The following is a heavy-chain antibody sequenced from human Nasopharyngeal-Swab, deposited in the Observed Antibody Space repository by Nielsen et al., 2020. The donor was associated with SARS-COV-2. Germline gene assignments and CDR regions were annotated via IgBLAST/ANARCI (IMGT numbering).Heavy chain of an antibody. CDR2: TYYRSKWYN. CDR1: GASVSSNSAA. Sequence: LRLSCAISGASVSSNSAAWNWIRQSPSRGLEWLGRTYYRSKWYNDYAVSVKSRITINPDTSKNQFSLQLNSVTPEDTAVYYCAREGRYCSGGSCKDYYYYYMDVWGKGTTVTVSS. J-gene: IGHJ6*03. D-gene: IGHD2-15*01. V-gene: IGHV6-1*01. CDR3: AREGRYCSGGSCKDYYYYYMDV.